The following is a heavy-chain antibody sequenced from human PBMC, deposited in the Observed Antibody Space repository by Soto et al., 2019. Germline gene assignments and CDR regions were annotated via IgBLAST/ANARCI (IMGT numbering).Heavy chain of an antibody. CDR1: GYTFTGYY. Sequence: ASVKVSCKASGYTFTGYYMHWVRQAPGQGLEWMGWINPNSGGTNYAQKFQGRVTMTRDTSISTAYMALSRLRSDDTAVYYCARDRGGLEWLETYYYYYGMDVWGQGTTVTVSS. J-gene: IGHJ6*02. D-gene: IGHD3-3*01. CDR2: INPNSGGT. V-gene: IGHV1-2*02. CDR3: ARDRGGLEWLETYYYYYGMDV.